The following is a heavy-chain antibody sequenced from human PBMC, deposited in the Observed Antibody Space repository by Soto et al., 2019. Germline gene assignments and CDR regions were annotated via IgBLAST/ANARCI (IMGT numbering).Heavy chain of an antibody. CDR2: ISNSGGPT. V-gene: IGHV3-23*01. CDR1: GFTFGNYA. Sequence: EVQLLESGGGLVQPGGSLRLSCAASGFTFGNYAMNWVRQAPGKGLQWVSGISNSGGPTYYADSVKGRFTISRDNSNNTLYLQLNSVRAEDTALYYCAKNRHWNYGAPREFDSWGQGTLVTVSS. J-gene: IGHJ4*02. D-gene: IGHD1-7*01. CDR3: AKNRHWNYGAPREFDS.